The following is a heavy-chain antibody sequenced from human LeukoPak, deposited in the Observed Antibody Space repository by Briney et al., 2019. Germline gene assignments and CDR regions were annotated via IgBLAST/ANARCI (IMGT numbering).Heavy chain of an antibody. D-gene: IGHD3-10*01. CDR3: ARFGITVVRGGKYYFDY. CDR2: IYYSGAT. J-gene: IGHJ4*02. CDR1: GGSISSYY. V-gene: IGHV4-59*08. Sequence: KTSETLSLTCTVSGGSISSYYWSWIRQPPGKGLEWIGHIYYSGATKYNPSLKSRITISVDTSKNQFSLMLSSVTAADTAVYYCARFGITVVRGGKYYFDYWGQGTLVTVSS.